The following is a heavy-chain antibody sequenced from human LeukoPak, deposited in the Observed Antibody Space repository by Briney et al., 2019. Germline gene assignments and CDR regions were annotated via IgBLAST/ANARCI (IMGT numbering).Heavy chain of an antibody. J-gene: IGHJ6*02. CDR2: INPTGST. V-gene: IGHV1-46*01. D-gene: IGHD6-19*01. Sequence: GASVKVSCKASGYTFTGYYMHWVRQAPGQGLEWMGIINPTGSTTYAQKFQGRVTMTRDTSTSTVYMELSSLRSEDTAVYYCARYGIAVPGAVMDVWGQGTTVTVSS. CDR3: ARYGIAVPGAVMDV. CDR1: GYTFTGYY.